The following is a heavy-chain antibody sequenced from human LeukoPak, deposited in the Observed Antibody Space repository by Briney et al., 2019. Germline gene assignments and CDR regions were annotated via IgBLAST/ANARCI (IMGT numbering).Heavy chain of an antibody. CDR1: GFTFDDYA. CDR3: AKGDYGSRSYDPYSFDY. J-gene: IGHJ4*02. Sequence: PGGSLRLSCAASGFTFDDYAMHWVRHAPVKGLEWVSGISWNSGSIGYADSVKDRFTISRDNAKNSLYLQMNSLRAEDTALYYCAKGDYGSRSYDPYSFDYWGQGTLVTVSS. V-gene: IGHV3-9*01. CDR2: ISWNSGSI. D-gene: IGHD3-10*01.